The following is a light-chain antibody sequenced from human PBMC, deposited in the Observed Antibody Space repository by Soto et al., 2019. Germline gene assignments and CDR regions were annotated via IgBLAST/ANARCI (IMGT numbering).Light chain of an antibody. CDR1: QGISNY. CDR3: QKYNSASLLT. V-gene: IGKV1-27*01. J-gene: IGKJ4*01. Sequence: DIPMTQSPSSLSASVGDRVTITCRASQGISNYLAWYQQKPGKVPKLLIYGASTLQSGVPSRFSGSGSGTDFTLTISSLQPEDVATYYCQKYNSASLLTFDGGTKVEIK. CDR2: GAS.